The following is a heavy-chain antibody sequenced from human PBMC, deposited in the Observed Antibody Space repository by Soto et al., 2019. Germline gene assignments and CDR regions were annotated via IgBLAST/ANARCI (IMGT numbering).Heavy chain of an antibody. CDR1: GSTFTSYW. CDR2: IYPGDSDA. J-gene: IGHJ6*02. Sequence: GDSMNISCKDSGSTFTSYWIGWVRQMPGRGLEWMGIIYPGDSDARYSPSFQGQVTISADSSIRPAYLQWSSLKASETAMYYCARHVSSGCSSSSGDPDYYYYYGMDAWGQGTTVTVS. CDR3: ARHVSSGCSSSSGDPDYYYYYGMDA. V-gene: IGHV5-51*01. D-gene: IGHD6-25*01.